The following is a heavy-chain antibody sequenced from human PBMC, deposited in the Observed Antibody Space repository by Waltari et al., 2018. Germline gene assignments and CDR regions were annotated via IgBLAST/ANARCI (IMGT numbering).Heavy chain of an antibody. Sequence: QVQLQESGPGLVKPSETLSLTCTVSGGSISSYYWSWIRQPPGKGLEWIGNLSYSCSTSYSPSLKSRVTISVDTSKSQLSRRLSSVTAADTAVYYCARVLDCYNPRFDYWGQGTLVTVSS. CDR1: GGSISSYY. CDR3: ARVLDCYNPRFDY. CDR2: LSYSCST. J-gene: IGHJ4*02. V-gene: IGHV4-59*01. D-gene: IGHD2-21*01.